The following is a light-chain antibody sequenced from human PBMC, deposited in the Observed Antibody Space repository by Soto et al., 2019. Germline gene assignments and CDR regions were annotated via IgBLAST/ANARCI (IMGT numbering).Light chain of an antibody. CDR1: QGIRND. CDR2: AAS. J-gene: IGKJ1*01. CDR3: LQDYNYPWT. Sequence: AIQMNRSASSLSASVGDRVTITCRASQGIRNDLGWYQQKPGKAPKLLIYAASSLQSGVPSRFSGSGSGTDFTLTISSLQPEDFATYYCLQDYNYPWTFGQGTKVEIK. V-gene: IGKV1-6*01.